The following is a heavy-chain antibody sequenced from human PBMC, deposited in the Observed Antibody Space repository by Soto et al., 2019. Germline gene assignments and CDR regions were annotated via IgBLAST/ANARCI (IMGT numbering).Heavy chain of an antibody. D-gene: IGHD2-15*01. V-gene: IGHV3-21*01. J-gene: IGHJ3*02. CDR3: ARSYCSGGSCYFAFDI. Sequence: GGSLRLSCAASGFTFSSYSMNWVRQAPGKGLEWVSSISSSSYIYYADSVKGRFTISRDNAKNSLYLQMNSLRAEDTAVYYCARSYCSGGSCYFAFDIWGQGTMVTVSS. CDR1: GFTFSSYS. CDR2: ISSSSYI.